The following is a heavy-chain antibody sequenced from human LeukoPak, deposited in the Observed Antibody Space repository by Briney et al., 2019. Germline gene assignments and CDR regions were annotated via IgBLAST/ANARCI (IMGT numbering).Heavy chain of an antibody. CDR1: GFTFSSYA. CDR2: ISGSGGST. D-gene: IGHD6-13*01. Sequence: PVGSLRLSCAASGFTFSSYAMSWVRQAPGKGLEWVSAISGSGGSTYYADSVKGRFTSSRDNSKNTLYLQMNSLRAEDTAVYYCANDDDSIWYYYWGQGTLVTVSS. J-gene: IGHJ4*02. V-gene: IGHV3-23*01. CDR3: ANDDDSIWYYY.